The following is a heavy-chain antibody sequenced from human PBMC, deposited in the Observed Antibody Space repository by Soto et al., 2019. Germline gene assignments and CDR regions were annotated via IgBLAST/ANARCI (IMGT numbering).Heavy chain of an antibody. CDR2: ISSSGSTI. V-gene: IGHV3-48*03. J-gene: IGHJ6*02. CDR3: ARDAYDSSGYYFRLGV. Sequence: GGSLRLSCAASGFTFSSYEMNWVRQAPGKGLEWVSYISSSGSTIYYADSVKGRFTISRDNAKNSLYLQMNSLRAEDTAVYYCARDAYDSSGYYFRLGVWGQGTTVTVSS. CDR1: GFTFSSYE. D-gene: IGHD3-22*01.